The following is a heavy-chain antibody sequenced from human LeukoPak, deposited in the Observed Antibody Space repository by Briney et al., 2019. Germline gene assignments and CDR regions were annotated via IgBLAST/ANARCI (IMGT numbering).Heavy chain of an antibody. J-gene: IGHJ4*02. CDR1: GFTFSSYA. CDR3: ARDEDRGSYRYYFDY. Sequence: GGSLRLSCVASGFTFSSYAMHWVRQAPGKGLEWVAVISYDGSNKYYADSVKGRFTISRDNSKTTLYLQMNSLRAEDTAVYYCARDEDRGSYRYYFDYWGQGTLVTVSS. D-gene: IGHD1-26*01. CDR2: ISYDGSNK. V-gene: IGHV3-30-3*01.